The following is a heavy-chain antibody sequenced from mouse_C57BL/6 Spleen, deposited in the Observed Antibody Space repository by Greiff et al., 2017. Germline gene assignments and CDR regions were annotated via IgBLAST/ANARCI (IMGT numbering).Heavy chain of an antibody. V-gene: IGHV1-69*01. CDR2: IDPSDSYT. Sequence: QVQLQQPGAELVMPGASVKLSCKASGYTFTSYWMHWVKQRPGQGLEWIGEIDPSDSYTNYNQKFKGKSTLTVDKSSSTAYMQRSSLTSEDSAVYYCARGGSGGYFDVWGTGTTVTVSS. CDR3: ARGGSGGYFDV. CDR1: GYTFTSYW. J-gene: IGHJ1*03.